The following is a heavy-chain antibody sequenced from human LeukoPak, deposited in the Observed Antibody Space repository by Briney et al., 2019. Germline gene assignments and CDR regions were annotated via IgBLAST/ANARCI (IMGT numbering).Heavy chain of an antibody. D-gene: IGHD3-10*01. V-gene: IGHV1-2*02. CDR3: ARDHDPAFMVRGVIGSY. CDR2: INPNSGGT. CDR1: GYTFTSYD. Sequence: ASVKVSCKASGYTFTSYDINWVRQAPGQGLEWMGWINPNSGGTNYAQKFQGRVTMTRDTSISTAYTELSRLRSDDTAVYYCARDHDPAFMVRGVIGSYWGQGTLVTVSS. J-gene: IGHJ4*02.